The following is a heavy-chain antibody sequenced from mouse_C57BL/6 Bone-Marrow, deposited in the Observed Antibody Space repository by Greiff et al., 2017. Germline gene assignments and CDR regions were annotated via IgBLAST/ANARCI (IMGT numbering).Heavy chain of an antibody. D-gene: IGHD2-12*01. CDR3: TYDCISRAWFAY. CDR2: IDPENGDT. Sequence: VQLKQSGAELVRPGASVKLSCTASGFNIKDDYMHWVKQRPEQGLEWIGWIDPENGDTEYASKFQGKATITADTSSNTAYLQLSSLTSEDTAVYYYTYDCISRAWFAYWGQGTLVTVSA. CDR1: GFNIKDDY. J-gene: IGHJ3*01. V-gene: IGHV14-4*01.